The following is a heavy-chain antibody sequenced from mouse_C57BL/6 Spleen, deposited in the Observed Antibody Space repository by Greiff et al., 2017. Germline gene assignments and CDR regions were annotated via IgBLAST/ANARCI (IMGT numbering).Heavy chain of an antibody. V-gene: IGHV1-74*01. CDR1: GYTFTSYW. D-gene: IGHD4-1*01. J-gene: IGHJ3*01. CDR2: IHPSDSDT. Sequence: QVQLQQPGAELVKPGASVTVSCKASGYTFTSYWMHWVKQRPGQGLEWIGRIHPSDSDTNYNQKFKGKATLTVDKSSSTAYMQLSSLTSEDSAVYYCARNWDEPWVAYGGQGTLVTVSA. CDR3: ARNWDEPWVAY.